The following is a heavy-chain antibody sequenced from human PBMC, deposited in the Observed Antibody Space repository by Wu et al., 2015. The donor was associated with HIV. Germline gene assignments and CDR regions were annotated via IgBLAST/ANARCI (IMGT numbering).Heavy chain of an antibody. J-gene: IGHJ6*02. CDR2: ITPLFGRP. CDR3: ARNTDSVATSLYSLGV. CDR1: GGTFNNYA. V-gene: IGHV1-69*13. D-gene: IGHD5-12*01. Sequence: QVQLVQSGAEVKKPGSSVKVSCKASGGTFNNYAINWVRQAPGEGLEWMGRITPLFGRPNYAQTLQGRVTITADESTSTAYMELSSLRSEDTAVYYCARNTDSVATSLYSLGVWGQGTTVTVS.